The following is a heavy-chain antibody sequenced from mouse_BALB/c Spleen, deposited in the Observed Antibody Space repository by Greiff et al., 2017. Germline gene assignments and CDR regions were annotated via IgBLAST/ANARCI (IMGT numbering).Heavy chain of an antibody. CDR1: GFTFSSYA. CDR2: ISSGGST. Sequence: EVQRVESGGGLVKPGGSLKLSCAASGFTFSSYAMSWDRQTPEKRLEWVASISSGGSTYYPDSVKGRFTISRDNARNILYLQMSSLRSEDTAMYYCARGVYGYPFAYWGQGTLVTVSA. D-gene: IGHD1-2*01. CDR3: ARGVYGYPFAY. J-gene: IGHJ3*01. V-gene: IGHV5-6-5*01.